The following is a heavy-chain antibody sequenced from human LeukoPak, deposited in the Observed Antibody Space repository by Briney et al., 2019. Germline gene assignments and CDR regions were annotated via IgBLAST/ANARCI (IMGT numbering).Heavy chain of an antibody. CDR3: ARDLKGPVNDVFDM. J-gene: IGHJ3*02. CDR1: GFTFSSYA. V-gene: IGHV3-23*01. D-gene: IGHD4-23*01. Sequence: GSLRLSCAASGFTFSSYAMSWVRQAPGKGLEWVSTISGSGGSTYYADSVRDRFTISRDNAKNTLYLQMNSLRAEDTAVYYCARDLKGPVNDVFDMWGQGTMVTVSS. CDR2: ISGSGGST.